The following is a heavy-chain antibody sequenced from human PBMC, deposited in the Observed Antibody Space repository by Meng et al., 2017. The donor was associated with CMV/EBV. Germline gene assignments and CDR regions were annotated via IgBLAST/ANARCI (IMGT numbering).Heavy chain of an antibody. J-gene: IGHJ4*02. D-gene: IGHD2-8*02. CDR3: AKGAKDCGLFCYYTDF. CDR2: ISSDGNNQ. Sequence: GGSLRLSCATSGFSFDTSAMHWVRQAPGKGLEWVAIISSDGNNQHYADSVKGRFAISRDNSKNTLYLQMKSLRAEDTAMYYCAKGAKDCGLFCYYTDFWGRGTLVTVSS. V-gene: IGHV3-33*06. CDR1: GFSFDTSA.